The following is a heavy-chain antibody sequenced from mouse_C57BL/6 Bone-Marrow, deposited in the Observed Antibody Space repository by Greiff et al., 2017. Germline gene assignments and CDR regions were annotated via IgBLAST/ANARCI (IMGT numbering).Heavy chain of an antibody. V-gene: IGHV7-3*01. CDR2: IRNKANGYTT. CDR1: GFTFTDYY. Sequence: EVNVVESGGGLVQPGGSLSLSCAASGFTFTDYYMSWVRQPPGKALEWLGFIRNKANGYTTEYSASVKGRVTISRDNSQSILYLQMNALRADDSAAYYCARYTLDCFYAMDYWGQGTSVTVSS. CDR3: ARYTLDCFYAMDY. J-gene: IGHJ4*01.